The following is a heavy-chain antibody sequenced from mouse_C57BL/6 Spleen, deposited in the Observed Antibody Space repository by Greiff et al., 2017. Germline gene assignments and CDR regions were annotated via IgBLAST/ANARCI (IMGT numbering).Heavy chain of an antibody. CDR3: TRSRYYGSSYIDY. D-gene: IGHD1-1*01. V-gene: IGHV1-15*01. J-gene: IGHJ2*01. CDR2: IDPETGGT. Sequence: VQLQQSGAELVRPGASVTLSCKASGYTFTDYEMHWVKQTPVHGLEWIGAIDPETGGTAYNQKFKGKAILTADKSSSTAYMELRSLTSEDSAVYYCTRSRYYGSSYIDYWGQGTTLTVSS. CDR1: GYTFTDYE.